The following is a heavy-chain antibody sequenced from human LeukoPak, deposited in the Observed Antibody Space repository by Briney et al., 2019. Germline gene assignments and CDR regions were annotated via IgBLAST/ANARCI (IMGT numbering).Heavy chain of an antibody. CDR3: TTGHYSGSYWGFDY. Sequence: PGGSLRLSCAASGFTFSNAWMSWVRQAPGKGLEWVGRIKSKTDGGTTDYAAPVKGRFTISRDDPKNTLYLQMNSLKTGDRAVYYCTTGHYSGSYWGFDYWGEGTLVTVSP. CDR2: IKSKTDGGTT. V-gene: IGHV3-15*01. D-gene: IGHD1-26*01. J-gene: IGHJ4*02. CDR1: GFTFSNAW.